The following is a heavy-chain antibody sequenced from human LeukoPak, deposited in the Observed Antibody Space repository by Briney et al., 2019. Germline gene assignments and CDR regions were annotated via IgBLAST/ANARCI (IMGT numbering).Heavy chain of an antibody. CDR1: GFTFSSYW. CDR3: ARGSDYYDSSGYYQDAFDI. V-gene: IGHV3-21*01. D-gene: IGHD3-22*01. J-gene: IGHJ3*02. CDR2: ISSSSNYI. Sequence: GGSLRLSCAASGFTFSSYWMNWVRQAPGKGLEWVSSISSSSNYIYYANSMKGRFTISRDNAKNSLYLQMNSLRAEDTAMYYCARGSDYYDSSGYYQDAFDIWGQGTMVTVSS.